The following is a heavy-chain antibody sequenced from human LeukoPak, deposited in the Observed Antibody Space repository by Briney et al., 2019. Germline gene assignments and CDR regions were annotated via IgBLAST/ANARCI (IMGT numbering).Heavy chain of an antibody. V-gene: IGHV3-30*02. CDR1: GFTFSSYS. CDR3: AKGYHNSWYSDYMDV. Sequence: GGSLRLSCAASGFTFSSYSMNWVRQAPGKGLEWVTFIRYDGSNKYYADSVKGRFTISRDNSKNMLYLQMNSLRAEDTALYYCAKGYHNSWYSDYMDVWGKGTTVTVSS. D-gene: IGHD6-13*01. CDR2: IRYDGSNK. J-gene: IGHJ6*03.